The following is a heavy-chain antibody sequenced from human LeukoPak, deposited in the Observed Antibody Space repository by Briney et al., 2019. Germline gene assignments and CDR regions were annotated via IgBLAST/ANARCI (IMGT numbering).Heavy chain of an antibody. CDR1: GFTFSSYE. J-gene: IGHJ4*02. CDR2: ISSSGSTI. V-gene: IGHV3-48*03. D-gene: IGHD3-10*01. Sequence: GGSLRLSCAASGFTFSSYEMNWVRQAPGKGLEWVSYISSSGSTIYYADSVKGRFTISRDNAKNSLYLQMNSLRAEDTAVYYCARKEGPVLLWSRGADPLDYWGQGTLVTVSS. CDR3: ARKEGPVLLWSRGADPLDY.